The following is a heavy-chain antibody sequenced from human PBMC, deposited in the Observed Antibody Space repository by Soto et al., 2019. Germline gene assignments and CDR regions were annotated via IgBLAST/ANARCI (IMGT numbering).Heavy chain of an antibody. D-gene: IGHD3-3*01. CDR3: ARDGTYYDFWSGYYTSGGNWFDP. CDR1: GFTFSSYS. Sequence: GGSLRLSCAASGFTFSSYSMNWVRQAPGKGLEWVSSISSSSSYIYYADSVKGRFTISRDNAKNSLYLQMNSLRAEDTAVYYCARDGTYYDFWSGYYTSGGNWFDPWGQGTLVTVSS. CDR2: ISSSSSYI. V-gene: IGHV3-21*01. J-gene: IGHJ5*02.